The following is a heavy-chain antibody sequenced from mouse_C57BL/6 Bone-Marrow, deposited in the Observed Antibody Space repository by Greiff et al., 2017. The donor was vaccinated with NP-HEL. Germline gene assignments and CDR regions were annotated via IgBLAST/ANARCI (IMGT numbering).Heavy chain of an antibody. Sequence: EVQLVESGGGLVKPGGSLKLSCAASGFTFSDYGMHWVRQAPEKGLEWVAYISSGSSTIYYADTVKGRFTISRDNAKNTLFLHMTSLGSEETAMYYCARWGTDYWGQGTSVTVSA. CDR3: ARWGTDY. CDR2: ISSGSSTI. CDR1: GFTFSDYG. J-gene: IGHJ4*01. V-gene: IGHV5-17*01. D-gene: IGHD3-3*01.